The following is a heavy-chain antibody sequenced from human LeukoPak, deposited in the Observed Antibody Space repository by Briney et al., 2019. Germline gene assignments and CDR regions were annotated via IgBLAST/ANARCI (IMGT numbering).Heavy chain of an antibody. V-gene: IGHV1-69*05. CDR2: IIPIFGTA. CDR3: ARHGGNSDYYYYYMDV. CDR1: GGPFSSYA. Sequence: SVKVSFKASGGPFSSYAISWVRQAPGQGLAWMGGIIPIFGTANYAQKFQGRVTITTDESTSTAYMELSSLRSEDTAVYYCARHGGNSDYYYYYMDVWGKGTTVTVSS. D-gene: IGHD4-23*01. J-gene: IGHJ6*03.